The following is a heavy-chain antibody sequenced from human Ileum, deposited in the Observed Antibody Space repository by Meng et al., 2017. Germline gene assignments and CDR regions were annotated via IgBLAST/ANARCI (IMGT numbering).Heavy chain of an antibody. Sequence: EGQLVESGVGLGQSGESLRLSCAAAGPAFGSSAMGWVRQAPEKGLEWVSSISRGGDITYYADSVKGRFTVSRDNSKSTLYLQMNSLRVEDTAEYYCAKAYNNDWYLDYWGRGTLVTVSS. CDR1: GPAFGSSA. D-gene: IGHD3-9*01. V-gene: IGHV3-23*04. J-gene: IGHJ4*02. CDR2: ISRGGDIT. CDR3: AKAYNNDWYLDY.